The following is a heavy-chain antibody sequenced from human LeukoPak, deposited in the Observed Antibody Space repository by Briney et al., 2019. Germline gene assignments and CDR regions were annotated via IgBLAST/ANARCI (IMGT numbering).Heavy chain of an antibody. J-gene: IGHJ4*02. V-gene: IGHV1-46*01. CDR2: INPSGGST. CDR1: GYTFTSYY. Sequence: ASVKVSCKASGYTFTSYYMHWVRQAPGQGLEWMGIINPSGGSTSYAQKFQGRVTMTRDTSISTAYMELSRLRSDDTAVYYCFAYSGYGEFDYWGQGTLVTVSS. CDR3: FAYSGYGEFDY. D-gene: IGHD5-12*01.